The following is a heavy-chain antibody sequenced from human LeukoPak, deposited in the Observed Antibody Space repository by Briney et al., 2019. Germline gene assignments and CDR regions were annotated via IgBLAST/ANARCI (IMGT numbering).Heavy chain of an antibody. Sequence: GASVKVSGKASGYTFTGYYMHGVRQAPGQGLEWMGRINPNSGGTNYAQKFQGRVTMTRDTSISTAYMELSRLRSDDTAVYYCARVAPLRLGELSLYYWGQGTLVTVSS. CDR3: ARVAPLRLGELSLYY. D-gene: IGHD3-16*02. CDR2: INPNSGGT. CDR1: GYTFTGYY. J-gene: IGHJ4*02. V-gene: IGHV1-2*06.